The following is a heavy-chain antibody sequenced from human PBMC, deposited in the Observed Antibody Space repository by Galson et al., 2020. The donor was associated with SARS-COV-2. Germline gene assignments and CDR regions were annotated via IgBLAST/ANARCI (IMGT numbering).Heavy chain of an antibody. V-gene: IGHV4-38-2*02. CDR1: GYSIRSGYY. CDR3: ARQVVAKTYYFDN. Sequence: ASETLSLTCTVSGYSIRSGYYWMWIRQSPERGLEWIANIHRSGTTYYNPSLKSRATISVDTSKNQFSLRLNSMTAADTAVYYCARQVVAKTYYFDNWGRGILVSVSS. D-gene: IGHD2-15*01. J-gene: IGHJ4*02. CDR2: IHRSGTT.